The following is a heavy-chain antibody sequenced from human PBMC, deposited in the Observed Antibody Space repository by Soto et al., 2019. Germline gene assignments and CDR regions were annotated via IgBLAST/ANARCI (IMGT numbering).Heavy chain of an antibody. D-gene: IGHD2-2*01. V-gene: IGHV3-74*01. CDR1: GFTFSSYW. J-gene: IGHJ4*02. Sequence: PGGSLRLSCAASGFTFSSYWMHWVRQAPGKGLVWVARISSDGSRTGYADSVKGRFTISRDNSKNTLYLQMNSLRAEDTAVYYCARTASAAPYYFDYWGQGTLVTVSS. CDR3: ARTASAAPYYFDY. CDR2: ISSDGSRT.